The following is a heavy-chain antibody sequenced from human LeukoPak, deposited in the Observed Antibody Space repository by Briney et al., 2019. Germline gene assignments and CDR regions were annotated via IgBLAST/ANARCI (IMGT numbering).Heavy chain of an antibody. CDR2: ISAYNGNT. D-gene: IGHD6-13*01. CDR1: GYTFTGYY. J-gene: IGHJ4*02. Sequence: WASVKVSCKASGYTFTGYYMHWVRQAPGQGLEWMGWISAYNGNTNYAQKLQGRVTMTTDTSTSTAYMELRSLRSDDTAVYYCARGGLLAAAGMGFDYWGQGTLVTVSS. CDR3: ARGGLLAAAGMGFDY. V-gene: IGHV1-18*04.